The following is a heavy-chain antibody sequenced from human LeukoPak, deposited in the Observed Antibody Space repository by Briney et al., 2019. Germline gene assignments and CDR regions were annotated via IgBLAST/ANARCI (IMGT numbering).Heavy chain of an antibody. CDR3: ARHENGTNNALEGTFAY. CDR2: IYYSGNT. J-gene: IGHJ4*02. Sequence: SETLSLTCTVSGGSISSSRYYWGWIRQPPGKGLEWIGSIYYSGNTYYNPSLKSRFTISVDSSKNQFSLKLSSVTAADTAVYYCARHENGTNNALEGTFAYWGQGTLVTVSS. CDR1: GGSISSSRYY. D-gene: IGHD3-3*01. V-gene: IGHV4-39*01.